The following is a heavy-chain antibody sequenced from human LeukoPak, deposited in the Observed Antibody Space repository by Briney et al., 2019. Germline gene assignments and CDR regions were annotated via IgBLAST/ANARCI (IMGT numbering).Heavy chain of an antibody. CDR3: ARDRYDSVPGAYFDY. V-gene: IGHV4-4*07. J-gene: IGHJ4*02. Sequence: SETLSLTCTVSGGSISSYYWSWIRQPAGKGLEWIGRIYTSGSTNYNPSLKSRVTMSVDTSKNQFSLKLSSVTAADTAVYYCARDRYDSVPGAYFDYWGQGPLVTASS. D-gene: IGHD3-16*01. CDR2: IYTSGST. CDR1: GGSISSYY.